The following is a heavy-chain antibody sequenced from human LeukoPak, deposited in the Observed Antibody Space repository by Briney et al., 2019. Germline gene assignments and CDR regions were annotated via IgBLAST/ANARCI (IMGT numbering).Heavy chain of an antibody. CDR3: ARDLGTVVPGVILNGLLDY. CDR1: GFSFSSYA. Sequence: GGSLKLSCEASGFSFSSYAMHWVRQAPGKGLEWVAVISYDGSNKYYTDSVKGRFTISRDNSKNTLYLQMNSLRVGDAAVYYCARDLGTVVPGVILNGLLDYWGQGTLVTVSS. V-gene: IGHV3-30-3*01. D-gene: IGHD3-10*01. J-gene: IGHJ4*02. CDR2: ISYDGSNK.